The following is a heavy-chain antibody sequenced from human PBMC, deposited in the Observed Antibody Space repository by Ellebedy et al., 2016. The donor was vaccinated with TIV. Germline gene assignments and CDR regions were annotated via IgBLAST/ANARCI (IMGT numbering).Heavy chain of an antibody. CDR1: GFTFSNTW. J-gene: IGHJ4*02. Sequence: GGSLRLSCAASGFTFSNTWMNWVRQAPGKGLEWVGRIKSKTDGGAADYAAPVKGRFTISRDDSKNTLYLQMNSLKTEDTAVYFCTTVYRYNYDSVWGQGTLVTVSS. V-gene: IGHV3-15*01. D-gene: IGHD5-18*01. CDR3: TTVYRYNYDSV. CDR2: IKSKTDGGAA.